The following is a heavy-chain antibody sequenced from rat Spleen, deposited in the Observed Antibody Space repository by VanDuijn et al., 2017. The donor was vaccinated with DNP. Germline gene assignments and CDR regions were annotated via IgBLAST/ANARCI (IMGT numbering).Heavy chain of an antibody. J-gene: IGHJ2*01. CDR3: ARGVSIAAPLHFDY. Sequence: EVQLVESGGDLVQPGRSLKLSCVASGFTFNYYWMTWIRQVPGKGLEWVASIISSGGSTYYRDSVKGRFTISRDNAKNTLYLQLNSLGSEDTATYYCARGVSIAAPLHFDYWGQGVMVTVSS. D-gene: IGHD1-2*01. V-gene: IGHV5-31*01. CDR2: IISSGGST. CDR1: GFTFNYYW.